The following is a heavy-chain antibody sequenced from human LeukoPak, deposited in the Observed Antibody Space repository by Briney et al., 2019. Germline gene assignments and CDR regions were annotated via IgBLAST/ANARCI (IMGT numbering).Heavy chain of an antibody. CDR2: IKQDGSEK. J-gene: IGHJ4*02. CDR1: GFTFSSSW. CDR3: ARDNPPDY. V-gene: IGHV3-7*03. Sequence: GGSLRLSCVASGFTFSSSWMSWVRQAPGKGLEWVANIKQDGSEKSYVESVRGRFTISRDNAKNSLYLQLNSLRAEDTALYYCARDNPPDYWGQGTLVTVSS.